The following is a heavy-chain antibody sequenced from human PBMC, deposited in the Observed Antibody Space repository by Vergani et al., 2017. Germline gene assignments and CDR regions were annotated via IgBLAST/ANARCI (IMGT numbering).Heavy chain of an antibody. CDR1: GFTFTSSA. CDR3: AADLGVWVGATTSGFDY. J-gene: IGHJ4*02. CDR2: IVVGSGNT. V-gene: IGHV1-58*02. D-gene: IGHD1-26*01. Sequence: QMQLVQSGPEVKKPGTSVKVSCKASGFTFTSSAMQWVRQARGQRLEWIGWIVVGSGNTNYAQKFQERVTITREMSTSTAYMELSSLRSEDTAVSYCAADLGVWVGATTSGFDYWGQGTLVTVSS.